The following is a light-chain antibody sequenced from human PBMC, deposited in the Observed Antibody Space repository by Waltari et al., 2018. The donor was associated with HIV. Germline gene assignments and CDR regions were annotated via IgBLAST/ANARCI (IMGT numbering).Light chain of an antibody. CDR2: DDS. CDR3: QVWDSSSDHYV. V-gene: IGLV3-21*02. J-gene: IGLJ1*01. CDR1: NIGSKS. Sequence: SYVLPQPPSVSVAPGQTARITCGGNNIGSKSVHGYQQRPGQAPVLVVYDDSDRPSGIPERFSGSKSGNTATLTISRAEAGDEADYYCQVWDSSSDHYVFGTGTKVTV.